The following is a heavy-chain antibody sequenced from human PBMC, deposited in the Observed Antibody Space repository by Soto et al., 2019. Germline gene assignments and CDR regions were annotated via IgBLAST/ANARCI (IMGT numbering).Heavy chain of an antibody. Sequence: ASVKVSCKASGGTFSSYAISWVRQAPGQGLEWMGGIIPIFGTANYAQKFQGRVTITADESTSTAYMELSSLRSEDTAVYYRARDQSITIFGVVKWWFDPWGQGTLVTVSS. J-gene: IGHJ5*02. CDR3: ARDQSITIFGVVKWWFDP. D-gene: IGHD3-3*01. CDR1: GGTFSSYA. V-gene: IGHV1-69*13. CDR2: IIPIFGTA.